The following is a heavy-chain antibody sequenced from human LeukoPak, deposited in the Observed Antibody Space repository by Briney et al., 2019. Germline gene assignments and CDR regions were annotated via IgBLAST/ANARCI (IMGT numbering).Heavy chain of an antibody. D-gene: IGHD6-13*01. J-gene: IGHJ3*02. CDR3: ARDPIAAAGDAFDI. CDR2: IYYSGST. V-gene: IGHV4-39*07. Sequence: SETLSLTCTVSGGSISSSSYYWGWIRQPPGKGLEWIGSIYYSGSTYYNPSLKSRVTISVDKSKNQFSLKLSSVTAADTAVYYCARDPIAAAGDAFDIWGQGTMVTVSS. CDR1: GGSISSSSYY.